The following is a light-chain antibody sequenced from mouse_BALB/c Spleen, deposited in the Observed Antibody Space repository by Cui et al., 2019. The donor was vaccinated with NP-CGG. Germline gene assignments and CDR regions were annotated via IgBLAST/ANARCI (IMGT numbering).Light chain of an antibody. CDR3: ALWYSNHWV. Sequence: QAVVTQESALTTSPGETVTLTCRSSTGAVITSNHANWVQEKPDHLFTGLIGGTNNRAPGVPARFSGSLIGDKAALTITGAQTEDEAIYFCALWYSNHWVFGGGTKLTVL. CDR1: TGAVITSNH. V-gene: IGLV1*01. CDR2: GTN. J-gene: IGLJ1*01.